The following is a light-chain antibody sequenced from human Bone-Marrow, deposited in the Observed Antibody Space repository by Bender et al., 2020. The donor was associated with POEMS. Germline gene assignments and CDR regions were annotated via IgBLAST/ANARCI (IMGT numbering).Light chain of an antibody. CDR2: QDN. J-gene: IGLJ2*01. CDR1: ALPQQY. V-gene: IGLV3-1*01. Sequence: SYELTQPPSVSVSPGQTAKITCSGDALPQQYSYWYQQKPGQSPVLVIYQDNKRPSGIPERFSGSNSGNTATLTISGTQAVDEADYYCQAWDSSTHVLFGGGTKLTVL. CDR3: QAWDSSTHVL.